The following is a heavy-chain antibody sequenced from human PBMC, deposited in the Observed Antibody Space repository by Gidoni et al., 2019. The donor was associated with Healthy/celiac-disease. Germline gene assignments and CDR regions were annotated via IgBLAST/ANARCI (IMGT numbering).Heavy chain of an antibody. V-gene: IGHV3-48*02. D-gene: IGHD6-13*01. CDR2: ISSSSSTI. CDR1: GFTFSSYS. Sequence: VQLVESGGGLVQPGGSLRLSCEASGFTFSSYSMNWVRQAPGKGLDWVSYISSSSSTIYYADSVKGRFTISRDNAKNSLYLQMNSLRDEDTAVYYCARTWAIAAAGQGDYWGQGTLVTVSS. J-gene: IGHJ4*02. CDR3: ARTWAIAAAGQGDY.